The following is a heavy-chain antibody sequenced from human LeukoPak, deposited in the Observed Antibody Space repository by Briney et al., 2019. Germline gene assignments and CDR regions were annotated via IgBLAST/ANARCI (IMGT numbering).Heavy chain of an antibody. CDR2: TYYRSKWYN. CDR1: GDSVSSNSAA. Sequence: SQTLSLTCAISGDSVSSNSAAWNWIRQSPSRGLEWLGRTYYRSKWYNDYAVSVKSRITINPDTSKNQFSLQLNSVTPEDTAVYYCARGFISGSSRKPHFDYWGQGTLVTVSS. V-gene: IGHV6-1*01. D-gene: IGHD1-26*01. J-gene: IGHJ4*02. CDR3: ARGFISGSSRKPHFDY.